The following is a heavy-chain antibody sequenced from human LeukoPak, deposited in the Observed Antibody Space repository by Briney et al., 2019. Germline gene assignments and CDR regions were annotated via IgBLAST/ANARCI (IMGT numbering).Heavy chain of an antibody. CDR3: ARHLHPNYYDSSGYLSNAFDI. V-gene: IGHV5-51*01. Sequence: GESLKISCKGSGYTFTNYWIGWVRQMPGKGLEFMGIIYPGDSDTRYSPSFQGQVTISVDKSINTAYLQWSSLKASDTAMYYCARHLHPNYYDSSGYLSNAFDIWGQGTMVTVSS. D-gene: IGHD3-22*01. CDR2: IYPGDSDT. J-gene: IGHJ3*02. CDR1: GYTFTNYW.